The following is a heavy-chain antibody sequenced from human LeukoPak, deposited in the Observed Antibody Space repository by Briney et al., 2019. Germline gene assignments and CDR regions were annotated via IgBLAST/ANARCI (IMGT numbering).Heavy chain of an antibody. V-gene: IGHV4-59*08. Sequence: SETLSLTCTVSGGSINNYYWSWMRQPPGEGLESIGYIFYSGSTKYNPSLKSRVTISVDTSKNQFSLNLSSVTAADTAVYYCARHPASYHYGMDVWGQGTTVTVSS. J-gene: IGHJ6*02. CDR1: GGSINNYY. CDR2: IFYSGST. CDR3: ARHPASYHYGMDV.